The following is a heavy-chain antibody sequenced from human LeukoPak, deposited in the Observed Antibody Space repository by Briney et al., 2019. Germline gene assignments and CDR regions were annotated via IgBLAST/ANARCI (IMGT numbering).Heavy chain of an antibody. CDR1: GFTFSSYA. CDR3: ARDPSRGYFDWLLFATYDY. Sequence: SGGSLRLSCAASGFTFSSYAMHWVRQAPGKGLEWVAVISNDGSNKYYADSVKGRFTISRDNSKNTLYLQMNSLRAEDTAVYYCARDPSRGYFDWLLFATYDYWGQGTLVTVSS. D-gene: IGHD3-9*01. V-gene: IGHV3-30*04. J-gene: IGHJ4*02. CDR2: ISNDGSNK.